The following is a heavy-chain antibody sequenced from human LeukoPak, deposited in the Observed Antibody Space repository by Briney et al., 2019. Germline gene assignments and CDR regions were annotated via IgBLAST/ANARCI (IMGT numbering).Heavy chain of an antibody. CDR2: ISAYNGNA. D-gene: IGHD6-19*01. J-gene: IGHJ4*02. V-gene: IGHV1-18*01. Sequence: ASVKVSRKASGYTFTSYGISWVRQAPGQGLEWMGWISAYNGNANYAQKLQGRVTMTTDTSTSTAYMELRSLRSDDTAVYYCARVPPRLYSSGWYQPPYFDYWGQGTLVTVSS. CDR1: GYTFTSYG. CDR3: ARVPPRLYSSGWYQPPYFDY.